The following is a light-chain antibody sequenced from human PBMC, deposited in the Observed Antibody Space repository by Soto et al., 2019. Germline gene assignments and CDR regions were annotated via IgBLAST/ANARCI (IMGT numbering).Light chain of an antibody. CDR1: SSDVGGYNY. CDR2: DVS. J-gene: IGLJ2*01. CDR3: SSYTSSSTRVV. Sequence: QSVLTQPASVSGSPGQSITISRTGTSSDVGGYNYVSWYQQHPGKAPKLMIYDVSNRPSEVSNRFSGSKSGNTASLTISGLQAEDEADYYCSSYTSSSTRVVFGGGTKLTVL. V-gene: IGLV2-14*01.